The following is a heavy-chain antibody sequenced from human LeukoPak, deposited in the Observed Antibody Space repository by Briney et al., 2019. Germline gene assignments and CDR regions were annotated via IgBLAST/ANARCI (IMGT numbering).Heavy chain of an antibody. CDR3: ARDRGTYYYGMDV. J-gene: IGHJ6*02. CDR1: GFTFSSYS. V-gene: IGHV3-48*04. Sequence: GGSLRLSCAAFGFTFSSYSMNWVRQAPGKGLEWVSYISRTSDIVYYEDSVKGRFTISRDNAKDSLYLQMHSLTAEDTAVYYCARDRGTYYYGMDVWGQGTTVTVSS. D-gene: IGHD3-10*01. CDR2: ISRTSDIV.